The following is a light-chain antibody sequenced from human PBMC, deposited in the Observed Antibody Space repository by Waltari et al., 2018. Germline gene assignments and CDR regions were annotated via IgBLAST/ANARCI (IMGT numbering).Light chain of an antibody. J-gene: IGKJ1*01. CDR1: QSISSY. CDR2: TAS. V-gene: IGKV1-39*01. Sequence: DIQMTQSPSSLSASVGDRVTITCRASQSISSYLNWYQQKPGKAPKFLIYTASNLQSGVPSRCSCSGSGTDFTLTISTLQPEDFATYYCQQSYSTPRTFGQGTKVEIK. CDR3: QQSYSTPRT.